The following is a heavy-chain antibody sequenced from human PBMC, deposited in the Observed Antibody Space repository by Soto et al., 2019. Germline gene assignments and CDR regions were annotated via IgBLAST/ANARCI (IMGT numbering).Heavy chain of an antibody. Sequence: ASVKVSCKTSGYTFTGYYMHWVRQAPGQGLEWMGWINPNSGGTNYAQKFQGWVTMTRDTSISTAYMELSRLRSDDTAVYYCARSRGYCSAGRDDEVGDDYYYGMDVWC. CDR1: GYTFTGYY. CDR2: INPNSGGT. D-gene: IGHD2-15*01. J-gene: IGHJ6*02. V-gene: IGHV1-2*04. CDR3: ARSRGYCSAGRDDEVGDDYYYGMDV.